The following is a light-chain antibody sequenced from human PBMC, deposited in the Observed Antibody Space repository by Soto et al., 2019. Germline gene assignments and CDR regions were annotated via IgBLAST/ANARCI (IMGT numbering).Light chain of an antibody. J-gene: IGKJ1*01. CDR1: RIFSAH. CDR2: GVS. V-gene: IGKV3-15*01. Sequence: EIVLTQSPVNLSVSPGERVTFFGRAVRIFSAHFAWYQQNPGQAPRLIISGVSTRATGVPARFSGSGSGTEFTLTINSLQSEDFAVYYCHQYHYWWTFGQGTRVEIK. CDR3: HQYHYWWT.